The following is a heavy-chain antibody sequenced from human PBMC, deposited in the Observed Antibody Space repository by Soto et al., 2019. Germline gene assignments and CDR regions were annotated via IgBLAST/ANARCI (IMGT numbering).Heavy chain of an antibody. CDR2: IYSGGST. CDR3: ARELWFGESGYYYYGMDV. V-gene: IGHV3-66*01. CDR1: GFTVSSNY. D-gene: IGHD3-10*01. Sequence: PGGSLRLSCAASGFTVSSNYMSWVRQAPGKGLEWVSVIYSGGSTYYADSVKGRFTISRDNSKNTLYLQMNSLRAEDTAVYYCARELWFGESGYYYYGMDVWGQGTTVTISS. J-gene: IGHJ6*02.